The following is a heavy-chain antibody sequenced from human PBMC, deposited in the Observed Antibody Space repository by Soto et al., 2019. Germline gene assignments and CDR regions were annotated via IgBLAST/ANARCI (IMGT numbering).Heavy chain of an antibody. D-gene: IGHD3-3*01. Sequence: QVHLQQWGAGLLKPSETLSLTCAVYGVSFTGYYWSWIRQPPGKGLEWIGEINHSGSTNYNPSVKSRVTISVETYKKQFSLKLSSVPAADTAVYYCATSYYNFWSGYYLAYFDYWGQGTLVTVSS. CDR1: GVSFTGYY. CDR2: INHSGST. CDR3: ATSYYNFWSGYYLAYFDY. V-gene: IGHV4-34*01. J-gene: IGHJ4*02.